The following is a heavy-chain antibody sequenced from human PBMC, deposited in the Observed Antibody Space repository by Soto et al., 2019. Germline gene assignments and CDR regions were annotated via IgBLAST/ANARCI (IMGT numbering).Heavy chain of an antibody. D-gene: IGHD3-10*01. V-gene: IGHV1-46*03. CDR2: INPFDGSR. CDR1: GYTFIRYG. Sequence: GASVKVSCKASGYTFIRYGITWVRQAPGQGLEWMGWINPFDGSRMFAQSFQGRVTMTRDTSTSTVYMEVSSLRSEDTAVYYCSRVDPGETSPFDHWGQGTLVTVPQ. J-gene: IGHJ4*02. CDR3: SRVDPGETSPFDH.